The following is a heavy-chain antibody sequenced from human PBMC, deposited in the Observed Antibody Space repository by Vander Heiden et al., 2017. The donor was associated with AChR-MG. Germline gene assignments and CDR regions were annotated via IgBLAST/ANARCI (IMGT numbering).Heavy chain of an antibody. D-gene: IGHD6-6*01. CDR1: GGTFSSYA. J-gene: IGHJ5*02. CDR2: IITIFGTA. Sequence: QVQLVQSGAEVKKPGSSVKVSCKASGGTFSSYAISWVRQAPGQGLEWMGGIITIFGTANYAQKFQGRVMITADESTSTAYMELSSLRSEDTAVYYCARDPQLGYSSSSWYWFDPWGQGTLVTVSS. CDR3: ARDPQLGYSSSSWYWFDP. V-gene: IGHV1-69*01.